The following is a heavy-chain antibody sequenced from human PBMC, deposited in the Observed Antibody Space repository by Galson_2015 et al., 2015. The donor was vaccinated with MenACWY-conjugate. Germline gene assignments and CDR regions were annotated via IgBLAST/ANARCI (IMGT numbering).Heavy chain of an antibody. Sequence: SVKVSCKASGYTFTSYYIHWVRQAPGQGLEWMGIINPSGGSTNYAQKFQGRVTMTRDTSTSTVYMELSSLRSEDTAVYYCAKFIWIGAYSDYWGQGTLVTVSS. CDR2: INPSGGST. CDR3: AKFIWIGAYSDY. V-gene: IGHV1-46*01. J-gene: IGHJ4*02. CDR1: GYTFTSYY. D-gene: IGHD3-10*01.